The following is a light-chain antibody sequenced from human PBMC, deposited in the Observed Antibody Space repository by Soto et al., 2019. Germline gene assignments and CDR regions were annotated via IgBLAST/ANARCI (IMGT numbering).Light chain of an antibody. CDR2: NDD. CDR3: STCDDSLNGWV. V-gene: IGLV1-44*01. CDR1: ISNIGKDT. Sequence: QSVLTQPPSVSGTPGLRVNISCSGDISNIGKDTVNWYQQLPGTAPKLLMFNDDKRPSGVPDRFSGSRSGTSASLAISGLQSDDEAVYFCSTCDDSLNGWVFGGGTKVTVL. J-gene: IGLJ3*02.